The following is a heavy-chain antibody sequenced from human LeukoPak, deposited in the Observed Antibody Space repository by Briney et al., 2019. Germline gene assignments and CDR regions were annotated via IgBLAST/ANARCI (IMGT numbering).Heavy chain of an antibody. V-gene: IGHV3-30*02. CDR1: GFTFSTYG. J-gene: IGHJ4*02. D-gene: IGHD6-6*01. Sequence: GGSLRLSCVASGFTFSTYGMHWVRQAPGKGLEWVAFVRYDGTDKYYADSVKGRFSISRDNSKNTLYLHMNSLRAEDTAVYYCAKLGGSSWGASFDYWGQGTLVTVSS. CDR3: AKLGGSSWGASFDY. CDR2: VRYDGTDK.